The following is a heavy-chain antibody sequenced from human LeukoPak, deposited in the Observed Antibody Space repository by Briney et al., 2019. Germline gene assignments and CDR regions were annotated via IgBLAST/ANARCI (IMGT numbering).Heavy chain of an antibody. CDR2: IYYSGST. Sequence: SETLSLTCTVSGGSISSYYWSWIRQPPGKGLEWIGYIYYSGSTNHNPSLKSRVTISVDTSKNQFSLKLSSVTAADTAVYYCARDRGTAMVAGYFDYWGQGTLVTVSS. J-gene: IGHJ4*02. V-gene: IGHV4-59*01. CDR1: GGSISSYY. D-gene: IGHD5-18*01. CDR3: ARDRGTAMVAGYFDY.